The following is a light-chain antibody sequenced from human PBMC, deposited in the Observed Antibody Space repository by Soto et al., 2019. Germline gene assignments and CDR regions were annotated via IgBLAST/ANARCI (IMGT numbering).Light chain of an antibody. CDR3: QSYDSSLSFYV. CDR1: SSNIGAGYD. J-gene: IGLJ1*01. Sequence: QSVQTQPPSVSGAPGQRVTISCTGSSSNIGAGYDVHWYQQLPGTAPKLLIYGNSNRPSGVPDRFSGSKSGTSASLAITGLQAEDEADYYCQSYDSSLSFYVFGTGTKVTVL. V-gene: IGLV1-40*01. CDR2: GNS.